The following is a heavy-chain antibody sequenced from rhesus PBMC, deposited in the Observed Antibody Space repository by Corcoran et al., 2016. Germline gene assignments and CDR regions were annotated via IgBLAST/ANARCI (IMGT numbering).Heavy chain of an antibody. Sequence: QVTLKESGPALVKPTQTLTLTCTFSGLSLSTYGAGVAWIRQPPGKALEWLSNIYLKAYKYSQPAPKDQLPFFPDTSKNQVVLTLTNMDPVDTTTFFCSILAAAARYLGQGILVPLSS. CDR2: IYLKAYK. J-gene: IGHJ4*01. CDR3: SILAAAARY. D-gene: IGHD2-33*01. V-gene: IGHV2-95*01. CDR1: GLSLSTYGAG.